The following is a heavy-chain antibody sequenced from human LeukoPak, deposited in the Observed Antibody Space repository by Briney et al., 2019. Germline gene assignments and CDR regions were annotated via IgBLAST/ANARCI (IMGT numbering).Heavy chain of an antibody. D-gene: IGHD3-3*01. CDR2: INHSGST. Sequence: SETLSLTCAVYGGSFSGYYWSWIRQPPGNGLEWIGEINHSGSTNYNPALKSRVTISVDTSKNRFSLKLSSVTAADTAVYYCARRDSGFDYWGQGTLVTVSS. J-gene: IGHJ4*02. CDR1: GGSFSGYY. V-gene: IGHV4-34*01. CDR3: ARRDSGFDY.